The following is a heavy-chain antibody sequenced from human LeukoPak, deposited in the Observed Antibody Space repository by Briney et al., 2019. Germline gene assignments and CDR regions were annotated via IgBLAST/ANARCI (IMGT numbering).Heavy chain of an antibody. V-gene: IGHV3-9*01. CDR3: AKDNYDFWSGYTFDY. D-gene: IGHD3-3*01. CDR2: ISWNSGSI. Sequence: GGSLRLSCAASGFTFDDYAMHWVRQAPGKGLEWASGISWNSGSIGYADSVKGRFTISRDNAKNSLYLQMNSLRAEDTALYYCAKDNYDFWSGYTFDYWGQGTLVTVSS. J-gene: IGHJ4*02. CDR1: GFTFDDYA.